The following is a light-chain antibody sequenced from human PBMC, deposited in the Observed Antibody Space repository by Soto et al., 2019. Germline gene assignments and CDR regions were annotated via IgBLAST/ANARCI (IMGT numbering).Light chain of an antibody. Sequence: QSALTQPASVSGSPGQPITISCTGTSSDVGAYIYVSWYQHHPGKAPKVMIYEVTNRPSGVSDRFSGSKSSNTASLTISGLQAEDEADYYCCSYTSSRTYVFGTGTKVTVL. V-gene: IGLV2-14*01. CDR2: EVT. CDR1: SSDVGAYIY. J-gene: IGLJ1*01. CDR3: CSYTSSRTYV.